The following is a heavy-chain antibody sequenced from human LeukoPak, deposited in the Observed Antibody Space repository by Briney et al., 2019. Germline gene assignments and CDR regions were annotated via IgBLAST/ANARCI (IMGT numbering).Heavy chain of an antibody. V-gene: IGHV1-69*13. J-gene: IGHJ4*02. CDR3: ARGGTGYSYGLLPFDY. Sequence: GASVKVSCKASGGTFISYAISWVRQAPGQGLEWMGGIIPIFGTANYAQKFQGRVTSTADESTSTAYMELSSLRSEDTAVYYCARGGTGYSYGLLPFDYWGQGTLVTVSS. CDR1: GGTFISYA. D-gene: IGHD5-18*01. CDR2: IIPIFGTA.